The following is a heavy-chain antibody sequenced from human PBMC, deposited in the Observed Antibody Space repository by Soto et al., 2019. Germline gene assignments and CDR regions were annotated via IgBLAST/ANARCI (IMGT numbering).Heavy chain of an antibody. J-gene: IGHJ6*02. V-gene: IGHV1-8*01. D-gene: IGHD3-16*01. CDR3: ARESPERGSYYYYGMDV. CDR2: MNPNSGNT. Sequence: ASVKVSCKASGYTFTSYDINWVRQATGQGLEWMGWMNPNSGNTVYAQKFQGRVTMTRNTSISTAYMELSSLRSEDTAVYYCARESPERGSYYYYGMDVWGQGTTVTVSS. CDR1: GYTFTSYD.